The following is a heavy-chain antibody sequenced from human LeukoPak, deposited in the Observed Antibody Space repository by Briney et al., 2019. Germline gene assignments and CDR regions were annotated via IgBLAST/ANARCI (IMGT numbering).Heavy chain of an antibody. D-gene: IGHD3-10*01. Sequence: GGSLTLTCTLSGFSVTNTLIDWVRQAPGKGPEWVALIYIDARTVYADSVKGRFTISRDNSKNMVYPQMNSLRSEDSALYYCVRDRAGTQSWVEFDLWGQGTLVTVSS. J-gene: IGHJ5*02. V-gene: IGHV3-66*02. CDR1: GFSVTNTL. CDR2: IYIDART. CDR3: VRDRAGTQSWVEFDL.